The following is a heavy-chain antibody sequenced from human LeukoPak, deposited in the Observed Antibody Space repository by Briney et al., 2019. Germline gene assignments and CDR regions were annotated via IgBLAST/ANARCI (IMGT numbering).Heavy chain of an antibody. CDR1: GGSISSSRYY. Sequence: SETLSLTCTVSGGSISSSRYYWGWIRQPPGKGLEWIGSIYYSGSTYYNPSLQSRVTISVDTSKNQFSLKLSSVIAADTAVYYCASILLYSGSSGIDYWGQGILVTVSS. CDR3: ASILLYSGSSGIDY. CDR2: IYYSGST. J-gene: IGHJ4*02. D-gene: IGHD6-6*01. V-gene: IGHV4-39*01.